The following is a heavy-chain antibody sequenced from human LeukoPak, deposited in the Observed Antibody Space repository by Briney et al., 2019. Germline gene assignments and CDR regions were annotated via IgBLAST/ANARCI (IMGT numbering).Heavy chain of an antibody. D-gene: IGHD4-11*01. CDR1: GFTFSSYE. J-gene: IGHJ6*03. Sequence: GGSLRLSCAASGFTFSSYEMNWVRQAPGKGLEWLSYISSGGGTIYYADSVKGRFTISRDNAKNSLYLQMNSLRAEDTAVYYCARDGKVTTSYYYYYYMDVWGKGTTVTVSS. V-gene: IGHV3-48*03. CDR2: ISSGGGTI. CDR3: ARDGKVTTSYYYYYYMDV.